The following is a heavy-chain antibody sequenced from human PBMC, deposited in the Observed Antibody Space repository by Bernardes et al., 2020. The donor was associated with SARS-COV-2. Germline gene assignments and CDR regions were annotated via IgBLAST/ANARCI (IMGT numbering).Heavy chain of an antibody. Sequence: ASVKVSCKASGYTFTGYYIHWVRQAPGQGLEWMGWINPNSGCTNYAQKFQGRVTMTGDTSIRTAYMELSSLISDDTAVYYCARGPGWFYVDYWGLGTLVTVTS. CDR1: GYTFTGYY. D-gene: IGHD2-15*01. CDR3: ARGPGWFYVDY. CDR2: INPNSGCT. J-gene: IGHJ4*02. V-gene: IGHV1-2*02.